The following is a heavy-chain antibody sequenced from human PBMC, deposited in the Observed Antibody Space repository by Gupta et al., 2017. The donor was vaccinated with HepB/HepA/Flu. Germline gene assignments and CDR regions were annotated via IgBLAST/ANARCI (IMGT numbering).Heavy chain of an antibody. CDR3: VKDVEVGSPWYYFDY. J-gene: IGHJ4*02. V-gene: IGHV3-23*01. CDR2: ITSGGGST. D-gene: IGHD2-15*01. Sequence: EVQLLESGGNWVQPGGSLRLSCAASGFRFSSYAMSWVRQTPGKGLEWVSGITSGGGSTYYADSVKGRFTISRDNAKNTLYLQMNSLRVEDTALYYCVKDVEVGSPWYYFDYWGQGTLVTVSS. CDR1: GFRFSSYA.